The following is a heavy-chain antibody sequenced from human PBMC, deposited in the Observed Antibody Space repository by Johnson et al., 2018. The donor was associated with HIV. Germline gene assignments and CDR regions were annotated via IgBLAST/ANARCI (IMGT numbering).Heavy chain of an antibody. CDR3: TTDWGIWVWAFDI. CDR2: IGTAGDT. Sequence: EVQLVESGGGLVQPGGSLRLSCAASGFTFSSYDMHWVRQATGKGLEWVSAIGTAGDTYYPGSVKGRFTISRENAKNSLYLQMNSLKTEDTAVYYCTTDWGIWVWAFDIWGQWTMVTVSS. D-gene: IGHD2/OR15-2a*01. CDR1: GFTFSSYD. J-gene: IGHJ3*02. V-gene: IGHV3-13*01.